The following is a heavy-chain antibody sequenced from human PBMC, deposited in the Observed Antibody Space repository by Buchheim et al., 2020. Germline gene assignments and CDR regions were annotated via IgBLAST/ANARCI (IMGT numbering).Heavy chain of an antibody. CDR3: AKKEAGPHDSSHWYFDL. CDR2: ISGSGGST. V-gene: IGHV3-23*01. Sequence: EVQLLESGGGLVQPGGSLRLSCAASGFTFSSYAMSWVRQAPGKRLEWVSAISGSGGSTYYADSVKGRFTISRDNSKNTLYLQMNSLRAEDTAVYYCAKKEAGPHDSSHWYFDLWGRGTL. D-gene: IGHD3-22*01. J-gene: IGHJ2*01. CDR1: GFTFSSYA.